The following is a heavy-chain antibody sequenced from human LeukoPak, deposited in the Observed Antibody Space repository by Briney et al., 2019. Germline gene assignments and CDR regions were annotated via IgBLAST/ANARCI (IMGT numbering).Heavy chain of an antibody. CDR2: IYYTGSA. J-gene: IGHJ6*03. CDR1: NGSISNYY. D-gene: IGHD6-6*01. Sequence: PSETLSLTCTVSNGSISNYYWTWIRQPAGKGLEWIGRIYYTGSANYNPSLKSRVTMSVDTSENQFSLKLSSVTAADTAVYYCAKIDSSSSRFSYYYYYMDVWGKGTTVTVSS. V-gene: IGHV4-4*07. CDR3: AKIDSSSSRFSYYYYYMDV.